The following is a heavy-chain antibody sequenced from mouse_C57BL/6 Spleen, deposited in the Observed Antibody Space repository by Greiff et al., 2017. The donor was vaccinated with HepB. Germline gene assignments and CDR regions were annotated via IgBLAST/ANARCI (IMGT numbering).Heavy chain of an antibody. CDR1: GYTFTDYN. V-gene: IGHV1-22*01. J-gene: IGHJ4*01. CDR3: ASLAHYNGSGGYAMDY. Sequence: EVQLQQSGPELVKPGASVKMSCKASGYTFTDYNMHWVKQSHGKSLEWIGYINPNNGGTSYNQKFKGKATLTVNKSSSTAYMELRSLTSEDSAVYYCASLAHYNGSGGYAMDYWGQGTSVTVSS. CDR2: INPNNGGT. D-gene: IGHD1-1*01.